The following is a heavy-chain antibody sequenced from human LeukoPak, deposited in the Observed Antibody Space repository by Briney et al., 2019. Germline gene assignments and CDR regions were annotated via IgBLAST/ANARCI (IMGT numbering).Heavy chain of an antibody. J-gene: IGHJ4*02. V-gene: IGHV1-24*01. CDR2: FDPENAEI. CDR1: GSSLHDLP. CDR3: ATRGSDFWSGFDH. Sequence: ASLKVSCKLSGSSLHDLPIQWVRQAGPKGLEWMAGFDPENAEIVYAQKFQGRVTMTEDTSTDTAYLELTSLTSDDTALYYCATRGSDFWSGFDHWGQGTQVTVSS. D-gene: IGHD3-3*01.